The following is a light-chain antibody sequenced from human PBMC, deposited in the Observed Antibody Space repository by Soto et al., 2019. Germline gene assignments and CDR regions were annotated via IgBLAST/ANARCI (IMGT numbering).Light chain of an antibody. J-gene: IGKJ3*01. CDR1: QSVSSY. V-gene: IGKV3-11*01. Sequence: EIVLTQSPATLSLSPGERATLSCRASQSVSSYLAWYQQKPGQAPRLHIYDASNRATGIPARFSGSGSGTDFTLTISSLEPEDFAVYYCQQRSNPIFTFGPGTKVDIK. CDR3: QQRSNPIFT. CDR2: DAS.